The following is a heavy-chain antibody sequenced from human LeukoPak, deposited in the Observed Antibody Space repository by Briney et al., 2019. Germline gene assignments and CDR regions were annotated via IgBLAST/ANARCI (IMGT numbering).Heavy chain of an antibody. V-gene: IGHV1-8*01. J-gene: IGHJ6*03. Sequence: PVASVKVSCKASGYTFTRYDINWVRQATGQGLEWMGWMNPNSGNTGYAQKFQGRVTMTRDTSISTAYMELSSLRSEDTAVYYCARYYGSGMGYYMDVWGKGTTVTVSS. D-gene: IGHD3-10*01. CDR3: ARYYGSGMGYYMDV. CDR2: MNPNSGNT. CDR1: GYTFTRYD.